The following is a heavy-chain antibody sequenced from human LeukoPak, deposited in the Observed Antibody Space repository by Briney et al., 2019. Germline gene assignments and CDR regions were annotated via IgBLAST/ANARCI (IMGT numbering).Heavy chain of an antibody. Sequence: GGPLRLSCAASGFTFSSYSMNWVRQAPGKGLEWVSYISSSSSTIYYADSVKGRFTISRDNAKNSLYLQMNSLRAEDTAMYYCARVGYSSSWANFDYWGQGTLVTVSS. J-gene: IGHJ4*02. CDR1: GFTFSSYS. V-gene: IGHV3-48*01. CDR2: ISSSSSTI. D-gene: IGHD6-13*01. CDR3: ARVGYSSSWANFDY.